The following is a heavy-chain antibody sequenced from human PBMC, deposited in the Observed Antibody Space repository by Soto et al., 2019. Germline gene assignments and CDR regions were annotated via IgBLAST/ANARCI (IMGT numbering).Heavy chain of an antibody. Sequence: QVQLQQWGAGLLKPSETLSLTCAVYGGSFSGYYWTWIRQPPGTGLEWIGEINHSGSTNYNPSLKSRVTISVETSKNQFSLKLTSVTSEDTAVYCCARDKITGLFDYWGQGTLVTVSS. CDR1: GGSFSGYY. V-gene: IGHV4-34*01. CDR3: ARDKITGLFDY. CDR2: INHSGST. D-gene: IGHD2-8*02. J-gene: IGHJ4*02.